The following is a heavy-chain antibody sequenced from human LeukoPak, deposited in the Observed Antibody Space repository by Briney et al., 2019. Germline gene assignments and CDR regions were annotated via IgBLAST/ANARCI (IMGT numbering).Heavy chain of an antibody. CDR3: ARDLKYYFDY. CDR2: TNPNSGCT. Sequence: ASVKVSCKASGYTFTGYEMHWVRQAPGQGLEWVGWTNPNSGCTNYAQKFQGRITLTRDTSISTGYMELSGLRSDDTAVYYCARDLKYYFDYWGQGTLVTVSS. V-gene: IGHV1-2*02. CDR1: GYTFTGYE. J-gene: IGHJ4*02.